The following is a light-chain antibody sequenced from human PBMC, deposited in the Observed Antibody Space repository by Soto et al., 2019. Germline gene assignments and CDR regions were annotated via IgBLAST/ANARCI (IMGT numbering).Light chain of an antibody. CDR3: SSYTSSTTLSVV. V-gene: IGLV2-14*01. CDR2: GVT. J-gene: IGLJ2*01. Sequence: QSALTQPASVSGSPGQSITISCTGTSSDVGGYNYVSWYQQHPGKAPKLMIYGVTNRPSGVSNRFSGSKSGNTASLTISGFQAEDEADYYCSSYTSSTTLSVVFGGGTQLTVL. CDR1: SSDVGGYNY.